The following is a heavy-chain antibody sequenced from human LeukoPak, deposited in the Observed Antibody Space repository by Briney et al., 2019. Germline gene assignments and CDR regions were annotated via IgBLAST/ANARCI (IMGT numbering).Heavy chain of an antibody. CDR2: FDPEDGET. V-gene: IGHV1-24*01. D-gene: IGHD6-13*01. CDR1: GYTLTELS. J-gene: IGHJ4*02. Sequence: ASVKVSCKVSGYTLTELSMHWVRQAPGKGLEWMGGFDPEDGETIYAQKFQGRVTKTEDTSTDTAYMELSSLRSEDTAVYYCATDRGWGSSRYFDYWGQGTLVTVSS. CDR3: ATDRGWGSSRYFDY.